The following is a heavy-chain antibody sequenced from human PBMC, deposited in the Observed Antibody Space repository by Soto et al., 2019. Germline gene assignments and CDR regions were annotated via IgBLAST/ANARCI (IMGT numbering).Heavy chain of an antibody. Sequence: PGGSLRLSCAASGFTFSSYAMHWVRQTPGKGLEWVAVISYDGGDKYYADSVKGRFTISRDNSKNTLYLQMNSLRAEDTSVYYCARDRIAVAGENWFDPWGQGTLVTVSS. D-gene: IGHD6-19*01. CDR1: GFTFSSYA. V-gene: IGHV3-30-3*01. CDR3: ARDRIAVAGENWFDP. J-gene: IGHJ5*02. CDR2: ISYDGGDK.